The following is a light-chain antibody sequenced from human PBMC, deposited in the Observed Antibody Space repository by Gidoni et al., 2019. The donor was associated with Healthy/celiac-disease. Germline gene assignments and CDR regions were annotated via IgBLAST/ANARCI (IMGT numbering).Light chain of an antibody. J-gene: IGLJ3*02. CDR2: RNN. Sequence: QAGLTQPPSVSKGLRQTATLTCTGNSNNVGNQGAAWLQQHQGHPPNLLSYRNNNRPSGISERLSASRSGNTASLTITGLQPEDEADYYCSAWDSSLSGWVFGGGTKLTVL. CDR3: SAWDSSLSGWV. CDR1: SNNVGNQG. V-gene: IGLV10-54*01.